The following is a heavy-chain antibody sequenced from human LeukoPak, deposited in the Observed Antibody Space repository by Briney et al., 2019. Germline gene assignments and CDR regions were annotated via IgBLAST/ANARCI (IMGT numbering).Heavy chain of an antibody. CDR2: INHSGST. Sequence: PSETLSLTCTVSGGSISSSSYYWSWIRQPPGKGLEWIGEINHSGSTNYNPSLKSRVTISVDTSKNQFSLKLSSVTAADTAVYYCAREKVDTAMATIDYWGQGTLVTVSS. CDR1: GGSISSSSYY. CDR3: AREKVDTAMATIDY. V-gene: IGHV4-39*07. J-gene: IGHJ4*02. D-gene: IGHD5-18*01.